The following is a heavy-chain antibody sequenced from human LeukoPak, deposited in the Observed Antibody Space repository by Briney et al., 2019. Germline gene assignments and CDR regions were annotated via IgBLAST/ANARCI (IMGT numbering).Heavy chain of an antibody. CDR3: ARAQMGTPTDC. CDR1: GFTLSDYA. V-gene: IGHV3-74*01. CDR2: FTADGSST. J-gene: IGHJ4*02. D-gene: IGHD1-14*01. Sequence: TGGSLRLSCAASGFTLSDYAMYWVGQAPGKGLVWVSRFTADGSSTIYADSVMGRFTVSRDIAKNTLYLQMYSLRAEDTAVYYCARAQMGTPTDCWGQGTLVTVSS.